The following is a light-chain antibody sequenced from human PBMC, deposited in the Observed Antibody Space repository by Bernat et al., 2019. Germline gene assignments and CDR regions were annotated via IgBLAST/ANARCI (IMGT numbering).Light chain of an antibody. Sequence: QTVVTQEPSLSVSPGGTVTLTCGLSSGSVSNSYYPSWYQQTPGQAPRTLIYSTNTRSSGVPVRFSGSILGNKAALTITGAQVDDESDYCCMLCMGGCSYVFGTGTKVTVL. CDR3: MLCMGGCSYV. CDR2: STN. J-gene: IGLJ1*01. V-gene: IGLV8-61*01. CDR1: SGSVSNSYY.